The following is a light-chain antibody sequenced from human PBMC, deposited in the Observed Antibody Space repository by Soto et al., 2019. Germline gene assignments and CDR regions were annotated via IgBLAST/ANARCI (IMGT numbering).Light chain of an antibody. CDR3: QQYNKGPVT. J-gene: IGKJ1*01. V-gene: IGKV3-15*01. Sequence: EIVMTQSPAPPSVSPGERATLSCRASQSISSNLAWYQQKPGQAPRLLIYGASTRATGIPARFSGSGSGTEFTLTISSLQSEDFALYYCQQYNKGPVTFGQGTKVDIK. CDR2: GAS. CDR1: QSISSN.